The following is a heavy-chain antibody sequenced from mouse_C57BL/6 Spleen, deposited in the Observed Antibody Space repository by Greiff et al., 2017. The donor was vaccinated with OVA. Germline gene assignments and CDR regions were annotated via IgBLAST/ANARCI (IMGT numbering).Heavy chain of an antibody. Sequence: EVQLVESGPGLVKPSQSLSLTCSVTGYSITSGYYWNWIRQFPGNKLEWMGYISYDGSNNYNPSLKNRISITRDTSKNQFFLKLNSVTTEDTATYYCAILLRYFDVWGTGTTVTVSS. CDR2: ISYDGSN. J-gene: IGHJ1*03. CDR3: AILLRYFDV. V-gene: IGHV3-6*01. D-gene: IGHD1-1*01. CDR1: GYSITSGYY.